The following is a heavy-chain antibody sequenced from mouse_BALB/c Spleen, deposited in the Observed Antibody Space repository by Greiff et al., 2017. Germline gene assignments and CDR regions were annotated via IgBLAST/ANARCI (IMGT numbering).Heavy chain of an antibody. D-gene: IGHD1-1*02. V-gene: IGHV10-1*02. J-gene: IGHJ1*01. CDR3: VRQKYGPYWYFDV. CDR2: IRSKSNNYAT. CDR1: GFTFNTYA. Sequence: EVKLMESGGGLVQPKGSLKLSCAASGFTFNTYAMNWVRQAPGKGLEWVARIRSKSNNYATYYADSVKDRFTISRDDSQSMLYLQMNNLKTEDTAMYYCVRQKYGPYWYFDVWGAGTTVTVSS.